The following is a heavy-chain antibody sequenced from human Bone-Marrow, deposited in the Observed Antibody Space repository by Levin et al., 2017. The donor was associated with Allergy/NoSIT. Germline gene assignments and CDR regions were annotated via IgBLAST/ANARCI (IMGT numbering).Heavy chain of an antibody. D-gene: IGHD3-3*01. CDR1: GYTFTSYG. J-gene: IGHJ6*03. CDR3: ARDVGSRVLRFLVWFDYYYYMDV. CDR2: ISAYNGNT. V-gene: IGHV1-18*01. Sequence: GASVKVPCKASGYTFTSYGISWVRQAPGQGLEWMGWISAYNGNTNYAQKLQGRVTMTTDTSTSTAYMELRSLRSDDTAVYYFARDVGSRVLRFLVWFDYYYYMDVWGKGTTVTVSS.